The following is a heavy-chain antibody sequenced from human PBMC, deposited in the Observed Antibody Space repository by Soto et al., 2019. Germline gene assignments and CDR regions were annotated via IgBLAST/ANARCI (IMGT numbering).Heavy chain of an antibody. D-gene: IGHD2-21*02. CDR3: ARGGHIAVVTASIDY. Sequence: QVQLVQSGAEVKKPGASVKVSCKASGYTFSTYYLHWVRQAPGQGLEWMGIIHPSGGSTTYALKLLGRVTLTRDTTTSTVFMELSSLRSEDTAVYYCARGGHIAVVTASIDYWGQGTLVTVSS. J-gene: IGHJ4*02. CDR1: GYTFSTYY. V-gene: IGHV1-46*03. CDR2: IHPSGGST.